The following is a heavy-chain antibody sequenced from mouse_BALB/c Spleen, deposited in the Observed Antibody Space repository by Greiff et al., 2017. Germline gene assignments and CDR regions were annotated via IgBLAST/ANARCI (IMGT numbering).Heavy chain of an antibody. CDR1: GYSFTSYW. CDR2: IYPGNSDT. V-gene: IGHV1-5*01. CDR3: TRSIVAPRYFDV. Sequence: EVQLKESGTVLARPGASVKMSCKASGYSFTSYWMHWVKQRPGQGLEWIGAIYPGNSDTSYNQKFKGKAKLTAVTSASTAYMELSSLTNEDSAVYYCTRSIVAPRYFDVWGAGTTVTVSS. J-gene: IGHJ1*01. D-gene: IGHD1-1*01.